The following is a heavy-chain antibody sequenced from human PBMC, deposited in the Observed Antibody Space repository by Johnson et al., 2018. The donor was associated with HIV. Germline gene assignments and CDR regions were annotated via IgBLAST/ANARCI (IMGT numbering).Heavy chain of an antibody. CDR3: AKDLSGYSYGYGAFDI. V-gene: IGHV3-11*04. J-gene: IGHJ3*02. Sequence: QVLLVESGGGLVKPGGSLRLSCAASGFTFSDYYMSWIRQTPGKGLEWVSYISSSGTSVYYADSVKGRFSISRDNAKHSLYLQMNSLRAEDTAVYYCAKDLSGYSYGYGAFDIWGQGTMVTVSS. CDR2: ISSSGTSV. D-gene: IGHD5-18*01. CDR1: GFTFSDYY.